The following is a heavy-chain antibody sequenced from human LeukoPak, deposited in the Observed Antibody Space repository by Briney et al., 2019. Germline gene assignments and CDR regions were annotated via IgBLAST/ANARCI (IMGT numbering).Heavy chain of an antibody. CDR1: GYSISSGYY. CDR2: IYHIGST. J-gene: IGHJ4*02. Sequence: SETLSLTCTVSGYSISSGYYWGWIRQPPGKGLAWIGSIYHIGSTYYNPSLKTRVTISVDTSRNQFSLNLISVTATTTAVYYCARDPVRDGAARDYWGQGILVTVSS. CDR3: ARDPVRDGAARDY. D-gene: IGHD6-6*01. V-gene: IGHV4-38-2*02.